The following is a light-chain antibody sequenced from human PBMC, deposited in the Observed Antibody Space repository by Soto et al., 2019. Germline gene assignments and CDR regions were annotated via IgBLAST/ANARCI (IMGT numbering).Light chain of an antibody. Sequence: EILMTQSPATLSVSPGERATLSCRASQSVDSNLAWYQQKPGQAPRLLIYGASTRATGISARFSGSGSGTDFTLTISRLEPEDFAVYYCQQYGSSRTWTFGQGTRWIS. CDR1: QSVDSN. V-gene: IGKV3-15*01. J-gene: IGKJ1*01. CDR2: GAS. CDR3: QQYGSSRTWT.